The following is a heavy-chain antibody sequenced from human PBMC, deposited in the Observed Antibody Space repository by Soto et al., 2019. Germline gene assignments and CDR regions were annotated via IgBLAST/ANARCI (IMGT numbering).Heavy chain of an antibody. CDR3: ARDQGYCSGGSCYVAGY. CDR1: GFTFSSYW. D-gene: IGHD2-15*01. CDR2: INSDGSST. V-gene: IGHV3-74*01. Sequence: EVQVVESGGGLVQPGGSLRLSCAASGFTFSSYWMHWVRQAPGKGLVWVSRINSDGSSTTYADSVKGRFTISRDNAKNTLYLQFNSLRAEDTAVYYCARDQGYCSGGSCYVAGYWGQGTLVTVSS. J-gene: IGHJ4*02.